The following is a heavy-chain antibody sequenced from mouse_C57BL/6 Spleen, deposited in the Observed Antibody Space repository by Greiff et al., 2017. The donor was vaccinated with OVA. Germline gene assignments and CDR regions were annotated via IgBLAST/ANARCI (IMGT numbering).Heavy chain of an antibody. CDR2: IYPGGGYT. J-gene: IGHJ4*01. Sequence: VKVVESGAELVRPGTSVKMSCKASGYTFTNYWIGWAKQRPGHGLEWIGDIYPGGGYTNYNEKFKGKATLTADKSSSTAYMQFSSLTSEDSAIYYCARGGNHYAMDYWGQGTSVTVSS. V-gene: IGHV1-63*01. D-gene: IGHD1-1*02. CDR3: ARGGNHYAMDY. CDR1: GYTFTNYW.